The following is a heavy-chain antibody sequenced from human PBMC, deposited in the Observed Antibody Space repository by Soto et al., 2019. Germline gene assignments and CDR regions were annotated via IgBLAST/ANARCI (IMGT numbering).Heavy chain of an antibody. CDR2: IVVGSGNT. D-gene: IGHD2-2*01. CDR1: GVTFSSSA. V-gene: IGHV1-58*01. J-gene: IGHJ4*02. CDR3: AADINCRSTSCCHYNFDH. Sequence: SVKVSCKASGVTFSSSAVQWVRQALGQRLEWIGWIVVGSGNTDYAQKFQERVTITRDMSTSTAYMELSSLRSEETAVYYCAADINCRSTSCCHYNFDHWGQGTLVTVSS.